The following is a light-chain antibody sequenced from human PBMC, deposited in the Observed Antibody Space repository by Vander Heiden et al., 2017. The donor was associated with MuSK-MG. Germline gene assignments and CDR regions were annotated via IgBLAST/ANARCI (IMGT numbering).Light chain of an antibody. V-gene: IGKV3-15*01. Sequence: EIVMTQSPATLSVSPGERATLSCRASQSVSSNLAWYQQKPGQAPRLLIYGASTRATGIPARFSGSGSGTEFTLTISSLQSEDFAVYYCQQYKNGPPITFGQGTRLEIK. CDR1: QSVSSN. CDR2: GAS. J-gene: IGKJ5*01. CDR3: QQYKNGPPIT.